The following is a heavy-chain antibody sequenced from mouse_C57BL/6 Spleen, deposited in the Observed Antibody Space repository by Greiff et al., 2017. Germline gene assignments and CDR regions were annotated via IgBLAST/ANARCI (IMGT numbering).Heavy chain of an antibody. CDR1: GFTFTDYY. CDR3: AREPHYYGSSYDAMDY. Sequence: EVKLMESGGGLVQPGGSLSLSCAASGFTFTDYYMSWVRQPPGKALEWLGFIRNKANGYTTEYSASVKGRFTISRDNSQSILYLQMNALRAEDSATYYCAREPHYYGSSYDAMDYWGQGTSVTVSS. V-gene: IGHV7-3*01. CDR2: IRNKANGYTT. D-gene: IGHD1-1*01. J-gene: IGHJ4*01.